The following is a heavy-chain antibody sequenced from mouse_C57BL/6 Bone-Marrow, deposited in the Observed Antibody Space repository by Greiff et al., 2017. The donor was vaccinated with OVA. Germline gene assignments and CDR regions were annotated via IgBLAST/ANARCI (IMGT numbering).Heavy chain of an antibody. CDR1: GYTFTDYE. D-gene: IGHD1-1*01. V-gene: IGHV1-15*01. Sequence: VQLQESGAELVRPGASVTLSCKASGYTFTDYEMHWVQQTPVHGLEWIGAIAPETGGTDYNQKFKGKAILTADKSSSTAYMELRSLMSEDYAVYYCARVLLRYRYFDVWGTGTTVTVSS. CDR3: ARVLLRYRYFDV. J-gene: IGHJ1*03. CDR2: IAPETGGT.